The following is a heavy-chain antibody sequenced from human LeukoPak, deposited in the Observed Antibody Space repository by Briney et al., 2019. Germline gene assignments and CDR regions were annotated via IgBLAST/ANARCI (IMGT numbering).Heavy chain of an antibody. CDR1: GGSISSSAYH. V-gene: IGHV4-39*07. J-gene: IGHJ4*02. Sequence: KASETLSLTCTVSGGSISSSAYHWGWIRQPPGKGLEWIGSIYYSGSTYYNPSLKSRVTISVDTSKNQFSLKLSSVTAADTAVYYCARGVVAAAGRTFDFWGQGTLVTVSS. CDR2: IYYSGST. CDR3: ARGVVAAAGRTFDF. D-gene: IGHD6-13*01.